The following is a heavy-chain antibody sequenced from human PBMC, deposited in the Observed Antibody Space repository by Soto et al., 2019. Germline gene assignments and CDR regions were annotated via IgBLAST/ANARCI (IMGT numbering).Heavy chain of an antibody. CDR1: GGSISSGDYY. V-gene: IGHV4-30-4*01. J-gene: IGHJ4*02. CDR3: DRASNVVDY. Sequence: SETLSLTCTVSGGSISSGDYYWSWIRQPPGKGLEWIGYIYYSGSTYYNPSLKSRVTISVDTSKNQFSLKLSSVTAADTAVYYWDRASNVVDYWGQGTLVTVSS. D-gene: IGHD2-21*01. CDR2: IYYSGST.